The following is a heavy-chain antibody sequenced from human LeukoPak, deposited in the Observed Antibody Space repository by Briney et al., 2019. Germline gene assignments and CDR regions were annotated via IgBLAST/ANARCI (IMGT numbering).Heavy chain of an antibody. CDR2: IKQDGSEK. Sequence: GGSLRLSCAASGFTFSSYEMNWVRQAPGKGLEWVANIKQDGSEKYYVDSVKGRFTISRDNAKNSLYLQMNSLRAEDTAVYYCARGGVGASSKYNWFDPWGQGTLVTVSS. J-gene: IGHJ5*02. D-gene: IGHD1-26*01. CDR1: GFTFSSYE. V-gene: IGHV3-7*01. CDR3: ARGGVGASSKYNWFDP.